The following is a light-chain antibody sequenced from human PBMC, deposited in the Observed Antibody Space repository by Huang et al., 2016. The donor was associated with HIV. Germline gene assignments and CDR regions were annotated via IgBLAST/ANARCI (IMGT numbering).Light chain of an antibody. CDR3: QQYNNWPPEWT. CDR1: QSVNNN. CDR2: GAS. V-gene: IGKV3-15*01. J-gene: IGKJ1*01. Sequence: EIVMTQSPATLSVSPGERATLSCRASQSVNNNFAWYQQKPGQAPRLLIYGASTRATGIPARFSGSGSGTEFTLTISSLQSEDFAVYYCQQYNNWPPEWTFGQGTKVEIK.